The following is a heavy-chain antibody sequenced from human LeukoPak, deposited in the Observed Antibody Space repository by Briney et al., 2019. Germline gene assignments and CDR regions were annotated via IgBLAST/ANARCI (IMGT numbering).Heavy chain of an antibody. D-gene: IGHD3-10*01. Sequence: SETLSLTCTVSGYSISSGYYWGWIRQPPGKGLEWIGSIYHSGSTYYNPSLKSRVTISVDTSKNQFSLKLSSVTAADTAVYYCARFGAAHAFDIWGQGTMVTVSS. CDR1: GYSISSGYY. J-gene: IGHJ3*02. V-gene: IGHV4-38-2*02. CDR3: ARFGAAHAFDI. CDR2: IYHSGST.